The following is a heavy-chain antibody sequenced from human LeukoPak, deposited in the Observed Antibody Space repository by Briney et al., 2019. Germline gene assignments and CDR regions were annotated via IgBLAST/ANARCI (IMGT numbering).Heavy chain of an antibody. CDR2: INPNSGGT. CDR1: GYTFTRYY. V-gene: IGHV1-2*06. D-gene: IGHD5-18*01. CDR3: TRSWIQLWTPDFDH. Sequence: ASVKVSCKGSGYTFTRYYMHWVRQAPGQGLEWMGRINPNSGGTNYAKKFQGRVTMTRDTSISTAYMELSRLRSDDTAIYYCTRSWIQLWTPDFDHWGQGTLVTVSS. J-gene: IGHJ4*02.